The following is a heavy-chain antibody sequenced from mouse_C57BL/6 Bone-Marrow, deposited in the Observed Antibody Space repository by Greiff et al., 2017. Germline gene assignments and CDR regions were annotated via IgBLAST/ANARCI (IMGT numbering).Heavy chain of an antibody. V-gene: IGHV1-42*01. D-gene: IGHD1-1*01. Sequence: EVQLQQSGPELVKPGASVKISCKASGYSFTGYYMNWVKQSPEKSLEWIGEINPSTGGTTYNQKFKAKATLTVDKSSSTAYMQLKSLTSEDSAVYYCARFGDGTLYFDVWGTGTTVTVSS. J-gene: IGHJ1*03. CDR1: GYSFTGYY. CDR2: INPSTGGT. CDR3: ARFGDGTLYFDV.